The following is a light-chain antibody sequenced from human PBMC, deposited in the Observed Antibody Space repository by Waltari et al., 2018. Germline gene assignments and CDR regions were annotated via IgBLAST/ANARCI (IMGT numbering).Light chain of an antibody. J-gene: IGKJ2*01. CDR1: QTVFYSRDNKNY. V-gene: IGKV4-1*01. CDR2: GAS. CDR3: QQYYNTPYT. Sequence: DIVMTQSPDSLAVSLGERATMNCKSSQTVFYSRDNKNYVAWYQQKPGQPPKLLIYGASARESGVPDRFGGSGSGTDFTLTISSLQAEDVAVYYCQQYYNTPYTFGQGTKLEIK.